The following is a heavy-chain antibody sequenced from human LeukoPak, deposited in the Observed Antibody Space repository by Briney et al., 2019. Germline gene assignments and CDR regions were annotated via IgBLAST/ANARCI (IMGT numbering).Heavy chain of an antibody. CDR2: TYTGDSDT. J-gene: IGHJ6*02. D-gene: IGHD2-21*02. CDR3: ARHGDSNAPFYYYYGMDV. CDR1: GYSFASYW. V-gene: IGHV5-51*01. Sequence: GESLKISCKGSGYSFASYWIGWVRQMPGKGLEWMGITYTGDSDTRYSPSFQGQVTISADKSISTAYLQWSSLKASDTAMYYCARHGDSNAPFYYYYGMDVWGQGTTVTVSS.